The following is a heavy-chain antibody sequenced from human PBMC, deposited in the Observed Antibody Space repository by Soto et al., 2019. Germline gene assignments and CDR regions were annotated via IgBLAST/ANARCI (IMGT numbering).Heavy chain of an antibody. D-gene: IGHD6-19*01. CDR2: ILSDGSKQ. V-gene: IGHV3-30*04. CDR1: RFTFSYYA. Sequence: GGSLRLSCEASRFTFSYYAMHWIRQAPGKGLEWLAVILSDGSKQYHAESVKGRFTISRDNSKSTLYLQMNSLRVEDSAVYYCVRIIAVDGPDAFDIWSQGTMVTVSS. J-gene: IGHJ3*02. CDR3: VRIIAVDGPDAFDI.